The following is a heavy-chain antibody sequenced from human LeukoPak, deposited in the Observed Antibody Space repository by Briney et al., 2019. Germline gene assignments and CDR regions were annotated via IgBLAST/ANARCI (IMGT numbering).Heavy chain of an antibody. J-gene: IGHJ4*02. D-gene: IGHD3-9*01. CDR3: ARPYDILTGYPPFDY. CDR1: GFTFSSYS. Sequence: PGGSLRLSCAASGFTFSSYSMNWVRQAPGKGLEWVSYISSSSSTIYYADSVKGRLTISRDNAKNSLYLQMNSLRDEDTAVYYCARPYDILTGYPPFDYWGQGTLVTVSS. CDR2: ISSSSSTI. V-gene: IGHV3-48*02.